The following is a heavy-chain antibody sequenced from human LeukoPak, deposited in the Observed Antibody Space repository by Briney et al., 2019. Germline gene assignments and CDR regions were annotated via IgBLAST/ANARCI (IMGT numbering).Heavy chain of an antibody. CDR1: GDTVSSNSAA. Sequence: SQTLSLTCALSGDTVSSNSAAWNWIRQSPSRGLEWLARTYYRSKWYNDYAVSVKSRITINPDTSKNQFSLQLNSVTPEDTAVYYCARDLYSSSSSYYYYGMDVWGQGTTVTVSS. V-gene: IGHV6-1*01. D-gene: IGHD6-6*01. CDR3: ARDLYSSSSSYYYYGMDV. J-gene: IGHJ6*02. CDR2: TYYRSKWYN.